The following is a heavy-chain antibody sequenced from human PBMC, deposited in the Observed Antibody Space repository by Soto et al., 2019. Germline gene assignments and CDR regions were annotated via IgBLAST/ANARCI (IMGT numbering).Heavy chain of an antibody. CDR1: GGSFSGYY. D-gene: IGHD3-22*01. V-gene: IGHV4-34*01. Sequence: SETLSLTCAVYGGSFSGYYWSWIRQPPGKGLEWIGSIYYSGSTYYNPSLKSRVTISVDTSKNQFSLKLSSVTAADTAVYYCARYDSSGTWGQGTLVTVSS. J-gene: IGHJ5*02. CDR3: ARYDSSGT. CDR2: IYYSGST.